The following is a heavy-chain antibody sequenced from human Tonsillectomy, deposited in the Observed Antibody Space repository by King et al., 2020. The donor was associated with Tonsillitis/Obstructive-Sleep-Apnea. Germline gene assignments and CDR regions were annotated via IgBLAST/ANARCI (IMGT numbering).Heavy chain of an antibody. V-gene: IGHV3-7*04. CDR2: IKQDGSGK. CDR3: ARDRGVPFSFDY. D-gene: IGHD3-10*01. J-gene: IGHJ4*02. Sequence: VQLVESGGGLVQPGGSLRLSCAASGFTFSSYWMSWVRQAPGKGLEGVANIKQDGSGKYYVDSVKGRFTISRDNAKNSLYLQMNSLRAEDTAVYYCARDRGVPFSFDYWGQGTLVTVSS. CDR1: GFTFSSYW.